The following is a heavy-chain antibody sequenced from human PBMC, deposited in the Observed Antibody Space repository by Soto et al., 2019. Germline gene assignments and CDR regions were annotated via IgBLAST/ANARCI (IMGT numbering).Heavy chain of an antibody. Sequence: QGQLVQSGPEAKKPGASVKVSCNASAYPFSAYYLAWVRQAPGQGLEWMWWINPARGSPKYGQKFQGRVTMTVYTPISTACMDLNSLSADDTATFYCGRGRDEVAGFQWPDFAMDGWGPGTAVTVSS. V-gene: IGHV1-2*02. CDR2: INPARGSP. CDR1: AYPFSAYY. D-gene: IGHD6-19*01. CDR3: GRGRDEVAGFQWPDFAMDG. J-gene: IGHJ6*02.